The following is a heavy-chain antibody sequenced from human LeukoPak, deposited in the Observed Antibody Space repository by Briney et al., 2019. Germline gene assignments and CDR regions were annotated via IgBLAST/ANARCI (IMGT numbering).Heavy chain of an antibody. CDR3: ARDREVGSTDDAFDN. Sequence: ASVKVSCKASGYTFTGHYMHWVRQAPGQGLEWMGRINPNSGGTNYAQKFQGRVTMTRDTSISTDYMELSSLRSDDTAVYYCARDREVGSTDDAFDNWGQGTMVTVSS. CDR2: INPNSGGT. CDR1: GYTFTGHY. J-gene: IGHJ3*02. D-gene: IGHD1-26*01. V-gene: IGHV1-2*06.